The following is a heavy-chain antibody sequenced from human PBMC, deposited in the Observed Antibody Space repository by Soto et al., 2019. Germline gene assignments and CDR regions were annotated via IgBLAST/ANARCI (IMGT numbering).Heavy chain of an antibody. CDR2: IYSGGST. J-gene: IGHJ4*02. CDR3: ARTSRTNCSGGTCYFDY. D-gene: IGHD2-15*01. CDR1: GVTVIDNY. V-gene: IGHV3-66*01. Sequence: EVQLVESGGGLVQPGGSLRLSCAASGVTVIDNYMNWVRQAPGKGLEWVSVIYSGGSTSYADSVKGRFAISRDNSKNTLYLQMNSLRAEDTAVYYCARTSRTNCSGGTCYFDYWGQGTLVTVSS.